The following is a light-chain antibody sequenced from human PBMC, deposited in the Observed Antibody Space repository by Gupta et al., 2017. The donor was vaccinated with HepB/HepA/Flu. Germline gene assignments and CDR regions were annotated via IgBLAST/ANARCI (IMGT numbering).Light chain of an antibody. J-gene: IGKJ1*01. CDR1: QNIRSS. CDR2: DVS. V-gene: IGKV3-11*01. Sequence: EIVLTQSPATLTLPPGERATLSCRASQNIRSSLAWYQHKSGRAPRLLIYDVSNRATGIPVRFAGSGSGTDFTLTISSLEPEDVAVYYCQQRSNWPRTFGQGTKVEI. CDR3: QQRSNWPRT.